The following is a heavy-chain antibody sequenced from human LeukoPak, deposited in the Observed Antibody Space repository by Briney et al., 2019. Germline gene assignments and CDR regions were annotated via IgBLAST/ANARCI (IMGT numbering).Heavy chain of an antibody. CDR1: GFTFSSYG. V-gene: IGHV3-23*01. CDR3: AKKRSSGSATQFDY. CDR2: TSGSGDDT. D-gene: IGHD2-15*01. Sequence: GGSLRLSCVASGFTFSSYGMSWVRQAPGKGLEWVSSTSGSGDDTYYADSVKGRFTLSRDNSKNTLYLQMNSLRADDTAVYYCAKKRSSGSATQFDYWGQGTLVTVSS. J-gene: IGHJ4*02.